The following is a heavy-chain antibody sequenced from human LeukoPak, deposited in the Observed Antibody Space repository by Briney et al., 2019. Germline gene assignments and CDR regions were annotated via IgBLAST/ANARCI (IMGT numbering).Heavy chain of an antibody. J-gene: IGHJ5*02. CDR2: ISGSGGST. CDR3: AKHYYGSGSYYNVKLYNWFDP. V-gene: IGHV3-23*01. D-gene: IGHD3-10*01. Sequence: GGSLRLSCAASGFTFSSYAMSWVRQAPGKGLEWVSAISGSGGSTYYADSVKGRFTISRDNSKNTLYLQMNSLRAEDTAVYYCAKHYYGSGSYYNVKLYNWFDPWGQGTLVTVSS. CDR1: GFTFSSYA.